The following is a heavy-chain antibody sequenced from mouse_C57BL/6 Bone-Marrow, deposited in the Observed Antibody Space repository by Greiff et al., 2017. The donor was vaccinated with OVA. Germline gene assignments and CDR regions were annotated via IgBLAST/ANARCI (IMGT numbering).Heavy chain of an antibody. D-gene: IGHD2-12*01. CDR3: ASKTYYCYPSFAY. J-gene: IGHJ3*01. CDR2: IYPRSGNT. Sequence: QVQLQQSGAELARPGASVKLSCKASGYTFTSYGLSWVKQRTGQGLEWIGEIYPRSGNTYYNEKFKGKATLTADKSSSTAYMELRSLTSEDSAVYFCASKTYYCYPSFAYWGQGTLVTVSA. V-gene: IGHV1-81*01. CDR1: GYTFTSYG.